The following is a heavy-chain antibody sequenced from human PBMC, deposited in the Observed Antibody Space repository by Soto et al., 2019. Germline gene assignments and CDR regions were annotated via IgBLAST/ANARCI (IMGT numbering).Heavy chain of an antibody. CDR2: IDPSDSYT. V-gene: IGHV5-10-1*01. CDR1: GYSFTSYW. Sequence: PGESLKISCKGSGYSFTSYWISWVRQMPGKGLEWMGRIDPSDSYTNYSPSFQGHVTISADKSISTAYLQWSSLKASDTAMYYCARSAYSSGWPYYFDYWGQGTLVTVSS. J-gene: IGHJ4*02. D-gene: IGHD6-19*01. CDR3: ARSAYSSGWPYYFDY.